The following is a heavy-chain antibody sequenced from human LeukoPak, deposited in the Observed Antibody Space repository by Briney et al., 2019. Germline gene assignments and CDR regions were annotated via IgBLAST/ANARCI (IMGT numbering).Heavy chain of an antibody. CDR1: GYTFTGYY. J-gene: IGHJ3*02. CDR3: ARGKSVYYYDSSGYTFDI. Sequence: ASVKVSCTASGYTFTGYYMHWVRQAPGQGLEWMGWINPNSGGTNYAQKFQGRVTMTRDTSISTAYMELSRLRSDDTAVYYCARGKSVYYYDSSGYTFDIWGQGTMVTVSS. CDR2: INPNSGGT. D-gene: IGHD3-22*01. V-gene: IGHV1-2*02.